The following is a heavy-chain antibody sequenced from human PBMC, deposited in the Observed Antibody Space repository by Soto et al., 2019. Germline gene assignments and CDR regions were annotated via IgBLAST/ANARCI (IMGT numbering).Heavy chain of an antibody. CDR2: IYYSGST. Sequence: SETLSLTCTVSGGSISSYYGSWIRQPPGKGLEWIGYIYYSGSTNYNPSLKSRVTISVDTSKNQFSLKLSSVTAADTAVYYCASTAVAAFFDYWGQGTLVTVSS. V-gene: IGHV4-59*01. CDR3: ASTAVAAFFDY. J-gene: IGHJ4*02. D-gene: IGHD6-19*01. CDR1: GGSISSYY.